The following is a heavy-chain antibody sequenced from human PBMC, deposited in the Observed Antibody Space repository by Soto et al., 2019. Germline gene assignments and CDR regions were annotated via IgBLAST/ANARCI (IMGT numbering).Heavy chain of an antibody. D-gene: IGHD6-19*01. CDR3: ARYHGGSGWFRFYS. J-gene: IGHJ4*02. Sequence: ASVKGSCNASGYTFTRYIISWVRQAPGQGLEWMGWISAYNGDTNYAQKFQGRVTLTTDTSTSTAYMALRNLRSDDTAIYFCARYHGGSGWFRFYSWGQGTLVTVSS. V-gene: IGHV1-18*01. CDR2: ISAYNGDT. CDR1: GYTFTRYI.